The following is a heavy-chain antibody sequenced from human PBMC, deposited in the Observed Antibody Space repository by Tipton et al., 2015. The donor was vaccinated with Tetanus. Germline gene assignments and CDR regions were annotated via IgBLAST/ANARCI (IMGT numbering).Heavy chain of an antibody. CDR2: FSWDASNK. V-gene: IGHV3-30-3*01. J-gene: IGHJ3*02. Sequence: SLRLSCTPSGFTVTGSSIHWVRQAPGKGLEWLAVFSWDASNKFYADSVKGRFTISRDTSKNTVYLQMNSVRAEDTAMYYCASDSGVGELPSDVEDAFEIWGQGTMVTVSS. CDR3: ASDSGVGELPSDVEDAFEI. D-gene: IGHD3-16*01. CDR1: GFTVTGSS.